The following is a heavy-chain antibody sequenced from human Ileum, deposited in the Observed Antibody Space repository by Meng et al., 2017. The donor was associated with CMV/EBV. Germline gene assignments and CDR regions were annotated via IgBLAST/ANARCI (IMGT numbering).Heavy chain of an antibody. V-gene: IGHV2-5*02. CDR1: GFSLTSSPVG. J-gene: IGHJ4*02. Sequence: QITLNESGPARVKPTQTLTLTCPFSGFSLTSSPVGVGWIRQPTGQAPEWLAFIYWDDDKRYNPSLKNRLTITKDAPKNQVALMMTNMDPADTATYHCVHRKDYGGNWNGGSADFWGQGALVTVSS. CDR3: VHRKDYGGNWNGGSADF. D-gene: IGHD1-1*01. CDR2: IYWDDDK.